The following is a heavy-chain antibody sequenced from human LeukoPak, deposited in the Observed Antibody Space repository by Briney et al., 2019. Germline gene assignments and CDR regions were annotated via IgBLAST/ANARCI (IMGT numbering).Heavy chain of an antibody. J-gene: IGHJ4*02. D-gene: IGHD3-10*01. CDR1: GGSFSGYY. Sequence: SETLSLTCAVSGGSFSGYYWSWICQPPGQGLEWIGEVNHSGSTNYNPSLKSRVTISVDTSKNQFSLKLSSVTAADTAVYYCARGAPWSYYGSGTWNNVDYWGQGTLVTVSS. V-gene: IGHV4-34*01. CDR3: ARGAPWSYYGSGTWNNVDY. CDR2: VNHSGST.